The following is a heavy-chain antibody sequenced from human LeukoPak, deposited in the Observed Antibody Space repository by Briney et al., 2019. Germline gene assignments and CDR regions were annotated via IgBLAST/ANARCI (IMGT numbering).Heavy chain of an antibody. CDR1: GFTFSCCG. Sequence: GRSLRLSCAASGFTFSCCGMHWVRQAPGKGLEWVAVIWYDGSNKYYADSVKGRFTISRDNSKNTLYLQMNSLRAEDTAVYYCARDFYGGGYSYGSYYYYGMDVWGKGTTVTVSS. V-gene: IGHV3-33*08. D-gene: IGHD5-18*01. CDR3: ARDFYGGGYSYGSYYYYGMDV. J-gene: IGHJ6*04. CDR2: IWYDGSNK.